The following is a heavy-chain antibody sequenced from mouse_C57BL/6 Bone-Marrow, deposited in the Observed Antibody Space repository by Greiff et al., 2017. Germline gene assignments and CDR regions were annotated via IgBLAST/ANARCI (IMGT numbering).Heavy chain of an antibody. Sequence: QVQLQQPGAELVKPGASVKLSCKASGYTFTSYWMHWVKQRPGQGLEWIGMIHPNSGSTNYNEKFKSKATLTVDKSSRTAYMQLSSLTSEDSAVYYCARRGGLLRFDYWGQGTTLTVAS. CDR1: GYTFTSYW. J-gene: IGHJ2*01. CDR2: IHPNSGST. CDR3: ARRGGLLRFDY. D-gene: IGHD2-3*01. V-gene: IGHV1-64*01.